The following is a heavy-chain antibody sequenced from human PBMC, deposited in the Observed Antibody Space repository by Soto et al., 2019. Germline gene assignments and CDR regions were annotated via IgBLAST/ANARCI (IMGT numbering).Heavy chain of an antibody. V-gene: IGHV3-7*01. J-gene: IGHJ4*02. CDR1: GFTFGSYW. D-gene: IGHD2-21*02. CDR2: IKPDGSAT. CDR3: ARAGYCGPGCYYYFDY. Sequence: PGGSLRLSCAVSGFTFGSYWMNWVLLSPGKGLEWVAYIKPDGSATYYVDSVKGRLTISRDNAKNSLYLQMDSLRVEDTSVYYCARAGYCGPGCYYYFDYWGQGTLVTVSS.